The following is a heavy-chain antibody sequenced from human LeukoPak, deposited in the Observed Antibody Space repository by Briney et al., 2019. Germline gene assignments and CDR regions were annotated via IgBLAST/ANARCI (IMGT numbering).Heavy chain of an antibody. Sequence: GGSLRLSCAASGFTFSSYWMHWVRQAPGKGLVWVSRINSDGSSTSYADSVKGRFTISRDNAKNTLYLQMNSLRAEDTAVYYCARDQRYYYGSGSYWIFDPWGQGTLVTVSS. V-gene: IGHV3-74*01. J-gene: IGHJ5*02. CDR3: ARDQRYYYGSGSYWIFDP. CDR1: GFTFSSYW. CDR2: INSDGSST. D-gene: IGHD3-10*01.